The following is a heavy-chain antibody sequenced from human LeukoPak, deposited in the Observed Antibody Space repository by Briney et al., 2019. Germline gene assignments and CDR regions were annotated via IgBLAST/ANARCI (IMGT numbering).Heavy chain of an antibody. Sequence: GGSLRLSCAASTFAFSSYAMTWVRQAPGEGLEWVSSITGSGGTSYADSVRGRFTISRDNSKNTLYLQMNSLRAEDTAVYYCAKPDYGDYSLGYWGQGTLVTVSS. CDR3: AKPDYGDYSLGY. CDR1: TFAFSSYA. CDR2: ITGSGGT. D-gene: IGHD4-17*01. V-gene: IGHV3-23*01. J-gene: IGHJ4*02.